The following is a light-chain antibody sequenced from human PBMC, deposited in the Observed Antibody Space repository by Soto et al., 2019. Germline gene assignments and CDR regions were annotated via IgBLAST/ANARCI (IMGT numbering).Light chain of an antibody. CDR3: PLPTYRLHP. J-gene: IGKJ4*01. CDR1: QSVSSF. V-gene: IGKV3-11*01. CDR2: DAS. Sequence: SAVALSLHPAERAPLSYRASQSVSSFLAWYQQKPGQAPRLLIYDASNRATGIPARFSGSGSGTDFTLTISCLEPEDVAGYCCPLPTYRLHPFSGGTKVDI.